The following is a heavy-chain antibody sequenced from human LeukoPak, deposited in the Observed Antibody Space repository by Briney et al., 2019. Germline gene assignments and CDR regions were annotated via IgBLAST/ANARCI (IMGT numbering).Heavy chain of an antibody. CDR2: ISYDGSNK. V-gene: IGHV3-30*01. Sequence: GRSLRLSCAASGFTFSSYAMHWVRQAPGKGLEWVAVISYDGSNKYYADSVKGRFTISRDNSKITLYLQMNSLRAEDTAVYYCAREAQLDERYMDVWGKGTTVTVSS. J-gene: IGHJ6*03. D-gene: IGHD6-13*01. CDR1: GFTFSSYA. CDR3: AREAQLDERYMDV.